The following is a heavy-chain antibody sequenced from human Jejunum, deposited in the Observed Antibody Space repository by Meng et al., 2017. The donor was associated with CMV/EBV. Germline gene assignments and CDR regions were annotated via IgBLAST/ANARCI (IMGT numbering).Heavy chain of an antibody. Sequence: LSCAASGFTFSSHAMHWVRQAPGKGLEWVGLVSHDGSHKDYVDSVKGRFSISRDNSKNTLYLQMNSLRLEDTAVFYCVGEVGVRAFDNWGQGTLVTVSS. CDR3: VGEVGVRAFDN. CDR2: VSHDGSHK. D-gene: IGHD1-26*01. V-gene: IGHV3-30*03. CDR1: GFTFSSHA. J-gene: IGHJ4*02.